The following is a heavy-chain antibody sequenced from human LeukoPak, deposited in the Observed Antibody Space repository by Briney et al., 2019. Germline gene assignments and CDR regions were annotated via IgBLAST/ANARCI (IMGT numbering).Heavy chain of an antibody. J-gene: IGHJ4*02. CDR1: GYTFTNYG. V-gene: IGHV1-18*01. CDR2: ISAYNGHT. D-gene: IGHD3-10*01. Sequence: ASVKVSCKASGYTFTNYGISWVRQAPGQGLEWMGWISAYNGHTKYAQKLQGRVTMTTDTSTSTAYMELRSLRSDDTAVYYCARDVLRITMVRGVIRTDYWGQGTLVTVSS. CDR3: ARDVLRITMVRGVIRTDY.